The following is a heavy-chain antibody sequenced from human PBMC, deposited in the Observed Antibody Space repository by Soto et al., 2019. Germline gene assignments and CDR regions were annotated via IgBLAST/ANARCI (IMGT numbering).Heavy chain of an antibody. CDR2: IYPGDSDT. J-gene: IGHJ6*03. CDR3: ARGKDYYYYYMDV. Sequence: PGEPLKISCKGSGYSFTSYWIGWVRQMPGKGLEWMGIIYPGDSDTRYSPSFQGQVTISADKSISTAYLQWSSLKASDTAMYYCARGKDYYYYYMDVWGKGTTVTVSS. V-gene: IGHV5-51*01. CDR1: GYSFTSYW.